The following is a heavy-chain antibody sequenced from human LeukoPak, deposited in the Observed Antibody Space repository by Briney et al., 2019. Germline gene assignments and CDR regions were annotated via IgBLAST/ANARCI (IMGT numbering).Heavy chain of an antibody. J-gene: IGHJ4*02. CDR3: ARQGGSGWFQGGFDY. D-gene: IGHD6-19*01. V-gene: IGHV4-39*01. Sequence: PSETLSLTCTVSGGSISSSSYYWGWIRQPPGKGQEWIGSIYYSGSTYYNPSLKSRVTISVDTSKNQFSLKLSSVTAADTAVYYCARQGGSGWFQGGFDYWGQGTLVTVSS. CDR1: GGSISSSSYY. CDR2: IYYSGST.